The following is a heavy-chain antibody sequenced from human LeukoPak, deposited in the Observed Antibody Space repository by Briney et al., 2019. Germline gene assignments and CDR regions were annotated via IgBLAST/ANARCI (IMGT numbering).Heavy chain of an antibody. D-gene: IGHD1-26*01. Sequence: GGSLRLSCAASGFTFSDYWMHWVRQAPGMGLVWVSRIRGDGRDINYADSVKGRFTISGDNAKNTLYLEMNSLRAEDTAVYYCARLGMGSTGADYWGQGTLVTVSS. CDR3: ARLGMGSTGADY. J-gene: IGHJ4*02. V-gene: IGHV3-74*01. CDR2: IRGDGRDI. CDR1: GFTFSDYW.